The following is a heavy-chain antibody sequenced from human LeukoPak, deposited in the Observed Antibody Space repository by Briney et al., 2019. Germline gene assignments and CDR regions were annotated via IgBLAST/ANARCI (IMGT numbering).Heavy chain of an antibody. CDR3: AKSTSSWSEFEY. J-gene: IGHJ4*02. CDR1: GFTFSSYE. CDR2: ISSSGSTI. V-gene: IGHV3-48*03. Sequence: GGSLRLSCAASGFTFSSYEMNWVRQAPGKGLEWVSYISSSGSTIYYADSVKGRFTISRDNAKNSLYLQMNSLRAEDTAFYYCAKSTSSWSEFEYWGQGTLVTVSS. D-gene: IGHD6-13*01.